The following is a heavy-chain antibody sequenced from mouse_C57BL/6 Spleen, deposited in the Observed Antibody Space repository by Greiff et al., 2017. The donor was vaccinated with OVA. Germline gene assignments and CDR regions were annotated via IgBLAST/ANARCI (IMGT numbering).Heavy chain of an antibody. CDR1: GFTFSDYG. Sequence: EVMLVESGGGLVKPGGSLKLSCAASGFTFSDYGMHWVRQAPEKGLEWVAYISSGSSTIYYADTVKGRFTISRDNAKNTLFLQMTSLRSEDTAMYYCARDYDYGQAMDYWGQGTSVTVSS. D-gene: IGHD2-4*01. V-gene: IGHV5-17*01. J-gene: IGHJ4*01. CDR2: ISSGSSTI. CDR3: ARDYDYGQAMDY.